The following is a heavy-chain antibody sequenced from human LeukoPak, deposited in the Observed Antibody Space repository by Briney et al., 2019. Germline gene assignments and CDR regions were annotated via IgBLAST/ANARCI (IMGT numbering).Heavy chain of an antibody. CDR1: GCSLLRYY. CDR2: IYYCGRT. CDR3: AKHGPAAGSYYFDY. J-gene: IGHJ4*02. D-gene: IGHD6-13*01. Sequence: SGTVSLTCMGSGCSLLRYYWRGLGQPPAKGREGIGDIYYCGRTNYNPSLMCQVTISLDTSKNQISLILTYVTAADRGLCCFAKHGPAAGSYYFDYWGQGTLVTVSS. V-gene: IGHV4-59*08.